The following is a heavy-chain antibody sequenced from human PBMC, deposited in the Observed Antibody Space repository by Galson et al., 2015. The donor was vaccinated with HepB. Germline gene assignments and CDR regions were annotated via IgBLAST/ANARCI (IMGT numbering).Heavy chain of an antibody. Sequence: SLRLSCAASGFDYRRNAMHWVRQAPGKGLEWVAVIWYDGYNTYYADFVKGRFTISRDNSKNMLYLQMDSLRVEDTGVYYCARSYDSYSGVWFFLDYWGQGTLVTVSS. D-gene: IGHD6-19*01. V-gene: IGHV3-33*01. CDR2: IWYDGYNT. CDR1: GFDYRRNA. J-gene: IGHJ4*02. CDR3: ARSYDSYSGVWFFLDY.